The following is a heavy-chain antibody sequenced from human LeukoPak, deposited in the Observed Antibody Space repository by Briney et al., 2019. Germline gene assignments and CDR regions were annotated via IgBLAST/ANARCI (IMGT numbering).Heavy chain of an antibody. CDR1: GFTFSSYA. D-gene: IGHD1-14*01. V-gene: IGHV3-23*01. J-gene: IGHJ5*02. CDR3: ARWGHRIIAPNRNRGYNWFDP. Sequence: PGGSLRLSCAASGFTFSSYAMSWVRQAPGKGLEWVSGISGSDGSTNYADSVKGRFTISRENSKNTLYLQMNSLRAEDTAVYYCARWGHRIIAPNRNRGYNWFDPWGQGTLVTVSS. CDR2: ISGSDGST.